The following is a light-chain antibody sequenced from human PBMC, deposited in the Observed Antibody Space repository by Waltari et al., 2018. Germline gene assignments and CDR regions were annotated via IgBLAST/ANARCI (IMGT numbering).Light chain of an antibody. CDR2: GNS. J-gene: IGLJ2*01. CDR3: QSYDSSLSAVV. V-gene: IGLV1-40*01. Sequence: QPVLTQPPSVSGAPGQRVTISSTGCRSNIGAGYCVHWYQQLPGTAPKFLIYGNSNRPSGVPDRFSGSTSGISASLAITGLQAEDEADYYCQSYDSSLSAVVFGGGTKLTVL. CDR1: RSNIGAGYC.